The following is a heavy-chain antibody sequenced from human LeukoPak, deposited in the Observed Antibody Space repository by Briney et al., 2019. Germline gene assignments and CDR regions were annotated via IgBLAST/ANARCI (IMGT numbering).Heavy chain of an antibody. V-gene: IGHV1-8*01. Sequence: ASVKVSCKASGYTFTSYDINWVRQATGQGLEWMGWMNPNSGNTGYAQKFQGRVTMTRNTSISTAYMELSSLRSEDTAVYYCARDLGYCSGGSCFGDRTAYFDYWGQGTLVTVPS. D-gene: IGHD2-15*01. CDR2: MNPNSGNT. J-gene: IGHJ4*02. CDR1: GYTFTSYD. CDR3: ARDLGYCSGGSCFGDRTAYFDY.